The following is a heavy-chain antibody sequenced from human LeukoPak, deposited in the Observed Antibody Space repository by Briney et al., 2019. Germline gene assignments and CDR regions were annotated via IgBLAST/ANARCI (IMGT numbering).Heavy chain of an antibody. V-gene: IGHV3-13*01. D-gene: IGHD6-13*01. CDR2: IGTAGDT. J-gene: IGHJ4*02. CDR1: GFSFTNYD. Sequence: GGSLRLSCAASGFSFTNYDMHWVRQAAGKGLEWVSGIGTAGDTYYPGSVKGRFTISREKAKNSLYPQMNSLSAGDTAVYYCASSPAYSNNWDAIDNWGQGTLVTVSS. CDR3: ASSPAYSNNWDAIDN.